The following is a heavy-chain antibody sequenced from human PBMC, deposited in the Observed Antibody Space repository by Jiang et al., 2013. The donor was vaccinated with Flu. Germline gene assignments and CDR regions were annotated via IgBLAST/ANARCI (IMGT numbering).Heavy chain of an antibody. CDR3: ATAVAGYNWFDP. CDR1: GYSFTSYW. D-gene: IGHD6-19*01. Sequence: GAEVKKPGESLRISCKGSGYSFTSYWISWVRQMPGKGLEWMGRIDPSDSYTNYSPSFQGHVTISADKSISTAYLQWSSLKASDTAMYYCATAVAGYNWFDPWGQGTLVTVSS. CDR2: IDPSDSYT. V-gene: IGHV5-10-1*01. J-gene: IGHJ5*02.